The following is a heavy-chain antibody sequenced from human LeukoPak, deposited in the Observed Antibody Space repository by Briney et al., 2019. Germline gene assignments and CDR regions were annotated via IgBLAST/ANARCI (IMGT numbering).Heavy chain of an antibody. CDR1: GGTFSSYA. V-gene: IGHV1-69*05. Sequence: SVKVSCKASGGTFSSYAISWVRQTPGQGLEWMGGIIPIFGTANYAQKFQGRVTITTDESTSTAYMELSSLRSEDTAVYYCASIVVVTASFVDWYFDLWGRGTLVTVSS. J-gene: IGHJ2*01. D-gene: IGHD2-21*02. CDR2: IIPIFGTA. CDR3: ASIVVVTASFVDWYFDL.